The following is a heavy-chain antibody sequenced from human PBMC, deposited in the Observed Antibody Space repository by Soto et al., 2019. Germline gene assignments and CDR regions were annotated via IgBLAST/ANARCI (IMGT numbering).Heavy chain of an antibody. V-gene: IGHV3-21*01. CDR2: ISSSSSYI. J-gene: IGHJ5*02. CDR1: GFTFSSYS. Sequence: PGGSLRLSCAASGFTFSSYSMNWVRQAPGKGLEWVSSISSSSSYIYYADSVKGRFTISRDNAKNSLYLQMNSLRAEDTAVYYCARDVLTGYQGNNWFDPWGQGTLVNVSS. D-gene: IGHD3-9*01. CDR3: ARDVLTGYQGNNWFDP.